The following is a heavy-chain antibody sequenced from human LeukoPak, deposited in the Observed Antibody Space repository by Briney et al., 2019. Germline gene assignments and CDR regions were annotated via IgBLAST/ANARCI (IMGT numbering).Heavy chain of an antibody. J-gene: IGHJ4*02. Sequence: AGGSLRLSCAASGFTFSSYWMSWVRQAPGKGLEWVANIKQDGSEKYYVDSVKGRFTISRDNAKNSLYLQMNSLRAEDTAVYYCARDLTYYDFWSGSFTTQKSSYYFDYWGQGTLVTVSS. CDR2: IKQDGSEK. V-gene: IGHV3-7*01. D-gene: IGHD3-3*01. CDR3: ARDLTYYDFWSGSFTTQKSSYYFDY. CDR1: GFTFSSYW.